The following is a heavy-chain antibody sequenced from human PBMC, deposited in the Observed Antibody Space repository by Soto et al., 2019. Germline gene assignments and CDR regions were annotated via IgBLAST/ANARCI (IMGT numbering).Heavy chain of an antibody. V-gene: IGHV3-48*02. Sequence: PGGSLRLSCVDSGFIFSTHSMNWVRQAPGKGLEWVSYISSSSSTIYYADSVRGRFAISRDNAKNSLYLQMNSLRDEDTAVNYCARGYCSGGSCYSASDYWGQGTLVTVSS. CDR3: ARGYCSGGSCYSASDY. CDR1: GFIFSTHS. CDR2: ISSSSSTI. J-gene: IGHJ4*02. D-gene: IGHD2-15*01.